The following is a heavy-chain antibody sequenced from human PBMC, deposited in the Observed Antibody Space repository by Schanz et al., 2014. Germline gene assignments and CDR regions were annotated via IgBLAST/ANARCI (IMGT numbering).Heavy chain of an antibody. CDR2: VNTDGGGK. Sequence: LLVESGGGLVQPGGSLRLSCAASGFTFSNNWMHWFRQGPGKGLEWVASVNTDGGGKFYVDSVKGRFTISRDNAKNSLYLQMTGLRAEDTAVYYCAAHETLSTTACYPSWGQGTLVAVSS. V-gene: IGHV3-7*03. CDR3: AAHETLSTTACYPS. CDR1: GFTFSNNW. D-gene: IGHD2-2*01. J-gene: IGHJ4*02.